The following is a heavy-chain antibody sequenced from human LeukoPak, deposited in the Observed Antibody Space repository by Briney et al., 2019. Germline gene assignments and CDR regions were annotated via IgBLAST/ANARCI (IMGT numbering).Heavy chain of an antibody. D-gene: IGHD3-3*01. J-gene: IGHJ4*02. CDR2: IYYSGST. Sequence: SETLSLTCTVSGDSISSGDYYWSWIRQPPGKGLEWIGYIYYSGSTYYNPSLKSRVTISVDTSKNQFSLKLNSVTAADTAVYYCARSITDFWSPRFDYWGQGTLVTVSS. V-gene: IGHV4-30-4*08. CDR3: ARSITDFWSPRFDY. CDR1: GDSISSGDYY.